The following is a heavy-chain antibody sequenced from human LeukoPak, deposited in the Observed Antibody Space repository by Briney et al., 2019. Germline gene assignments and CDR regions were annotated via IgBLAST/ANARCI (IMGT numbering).Heavy chain of an antibody. J-gene: IGHJ4*02. D-gene: IGHD6-13*01. V-gene: IGHV3-21*01. Sequence: GGSLRLSCAASGFTFSSYSMNWVRQAPGKGREWVSSISSSSSYIYYADSVKGRFTISRDNAKNSLYLQMNSLRAEDTAVYYCARGVLQQLDYWGQGTLVTVSS. CDR2: ISSSSSYI. CDR1: GFTFSSYS. CDR3: ARGVLQQLDY.